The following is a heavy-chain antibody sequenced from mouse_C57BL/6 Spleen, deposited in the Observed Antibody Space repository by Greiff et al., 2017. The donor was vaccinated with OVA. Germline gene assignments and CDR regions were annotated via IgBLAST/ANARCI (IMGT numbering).Heavy chain of an antibody. CDR3: ARQLTRRDAMDD. J-gene: IGHJ4*01. Sequence: EVQLQQSGPELVKPGASVKISCKASGYTFTDYYMNWVKQSHGKSLEWIGDINPNNGGTSYNQKFKGKATLTVDTSSSTAYMELRSLTSEDSAVDYCARQLTRRDAMDDWGQGTSVTVSS. D-gene: IGHD3-2*02. CDR2: INPNNGGT. V-gene: IGHV1-26*01. CDR1: GYTFTDYY.